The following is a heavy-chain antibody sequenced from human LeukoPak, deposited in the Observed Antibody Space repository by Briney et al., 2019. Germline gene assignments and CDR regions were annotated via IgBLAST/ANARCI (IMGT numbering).Heavy chain of an antibody. J-gene: IGHJ3*02. D-gene: IGHD2-2*01. CDR1: GYSFTSYW. Sequence: GESLKISCKGSGYSFTSYWIGWVRQMPGKGLEWMGIIYPGDSDTRYSPSFQGQVTISADKSTSTAYLQWSSLKASDTAMYYCARLASNIVVVPAAMLAPGGDAFDIWGQGTMVTVSS. CDR2: IYPGDSDT. V-gene: IGHV5-51*01. CDR3: ARLASNIVVVPAAMLAPGGDAFDI.